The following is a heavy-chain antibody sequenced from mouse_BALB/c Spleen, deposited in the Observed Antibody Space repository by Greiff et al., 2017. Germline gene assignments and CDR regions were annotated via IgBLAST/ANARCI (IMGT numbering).Heavy chain of an antibody. CDR2: IDPANGNT. J-gene: IGHJ3*01. D-gene: IGHD2-3*01. CDR1: GFNIKDTY. V-gene: IGHV14-3*02. Sequence: VQLKQSGAELVKPGASVKLSCTASGFNIKDTYMHWVKQRPEQGLEWIGRIDPANGNTKYDPKFQGKATITADTSSNTAYLQLSSLTSEDTAVYYCARGDDGYSFAYWGQGTLVTVSA. CDR3: ARGDDGYSFAY.